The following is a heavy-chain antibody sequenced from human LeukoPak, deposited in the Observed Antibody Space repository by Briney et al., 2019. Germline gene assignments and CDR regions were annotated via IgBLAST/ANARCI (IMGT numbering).Heavy chain of an antibody. Sequence: GGSLRLSCAASGFTFSSYAMHWVRQAPGKGLEWVAVISYDGSNKYYADSVKGRFTISRDNSKNTLYLQMNSLRAEDTAVYYCAKPYYDFWSDYAFDIWGQGTMVTVSS. D-gene: IGHD3-3*01. CDR1: GFTFSSYA. J-gene: IGHJ3*02. V-gene: IGHV3-30-3*01. CDR2: ISYDGSNK. CDR3: AKPYYDFWSDYAFDI.